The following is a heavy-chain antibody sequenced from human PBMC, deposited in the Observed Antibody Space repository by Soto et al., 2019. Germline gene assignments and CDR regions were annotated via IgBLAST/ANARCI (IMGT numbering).Heavy chain of an antibody. D-gene: IGHD4-17*01. CDR3: AHKGYGDYPLDY. J-gene: IGHJ4*02. CDR2: IYWADSK. V-gene: IGHV2-5*05. Sequence: QITLKESGPTLVKPTQTLTLTCTFSGFSLSTSGVGVGWIRQPPGKALEWLAVIYWADSKHYGPSLESRLTITKDTSKNQVVLTMTNMDPVDTATYYCAHKGYGDYPLDYWGQGTLVTVSS. CDR1: GFSLSTSGVG.